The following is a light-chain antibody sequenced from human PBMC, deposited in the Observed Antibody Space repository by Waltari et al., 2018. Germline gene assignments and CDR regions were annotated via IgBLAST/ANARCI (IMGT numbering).Light chain of an antibody. CDR1: SSHVGGYQY. CDR3: CSFTRTGTWV. CDR2: DVS. V-gene: IGLV2-14*01. J-gene: IGLJ3*02. Sequence: QSTLTQPASVSGSPGQSITIACTGTSSHVGGYQYGSWYQQYPGKAPTLIIYDVSHRPSVISNRFSASKSGITASLTISGLQAEDEADYFCCSFTRTGTWVFGGGTNLTVL.